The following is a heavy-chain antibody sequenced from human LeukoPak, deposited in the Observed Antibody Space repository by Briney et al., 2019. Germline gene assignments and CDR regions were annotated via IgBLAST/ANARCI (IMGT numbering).Heavy chain of an antibody. V-gene: IGHV1-24*01. J-gene: IGHJ6*03. CDR2: FDPEDGET. CDR1: GYSLIELS. CDR3: AREGPYYYYMDV. Sequence: ASVKVSCKVSGYSLIELSMHWVRQAPGKGLEWMGGFDPEDGETIYAQKFQGRVTMTEDTSTDTAYMELSSLRAEDTAVYYCAREGPYYYYMDVWGKGTTVTVSS.